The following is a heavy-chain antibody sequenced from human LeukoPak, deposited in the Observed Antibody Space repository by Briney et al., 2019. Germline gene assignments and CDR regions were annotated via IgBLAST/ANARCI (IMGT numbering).Heavy chain of an antibody. J-gene: IGHJ5*02. CDR2: VYYSGST. CDR1: GGSISSSSYY. Sequence: SETLSLTCTVSGGSISSSSYYWGWIRQPPGKGLEWIGSVYYSGSTYYNPSLKSRVTISVDTSKNQFSLKLSSVTAADTAVFYCARQMAANYAILTGYSPDWFDPWGQGTLVTVSS. CDR3: ARQMAANYAILTGYSPDWFDP. V-gene: IGHV4-39*01. D-gene: IGHD3-9*01.